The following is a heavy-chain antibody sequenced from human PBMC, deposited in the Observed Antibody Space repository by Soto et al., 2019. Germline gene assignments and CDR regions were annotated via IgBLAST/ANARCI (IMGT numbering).Heavy chain of an antibody. CDR2: INHSGST. D-gene: IGHD4-17*01. CDR3: ARGLDYGDPWD. CDR1: GGSFSGYY. J-gene: IGHJ4*02. Sequence: QVQLQQWGAGLLKPSETLSLTCAVYGGSFSGYYWSWIRQPPGKGLEWIGEINHSGSTNYNPSLKSRVTISVDTSKTQFSLKLSSVTAADTAVYYCARGLDYGDPWDWGQGTLVTVSS. V-gene: IGHV4-34*01.